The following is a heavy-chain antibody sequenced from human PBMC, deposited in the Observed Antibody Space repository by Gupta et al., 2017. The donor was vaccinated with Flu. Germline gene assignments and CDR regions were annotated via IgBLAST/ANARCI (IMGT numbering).Heavy chain of an antibody. CDR3: ARLHRNSIAARRMDY. V-gene: IGHV4-39*01. D-gene: IGHD6-6*01. CDR1: GGSISSSSYY. CDR2: IYYSGST. J-gene: IGHJ4*02. Sequence: QLQLQESGPGLVKPSETLSLTCTVSGGSISSSSYYWGWLRQPPGKGLEWIGSIYYSGSTYYNPSLKSRVTISVDTSKNQFSLKLSSVTAADTAVYYCARLHRNSIAARRMDYWGQGTLVTVSS.